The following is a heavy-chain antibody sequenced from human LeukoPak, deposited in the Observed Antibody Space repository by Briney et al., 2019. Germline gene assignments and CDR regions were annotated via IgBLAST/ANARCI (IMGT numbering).Heavy chain of an antibody. CDR2: ISSSSSYI. J-gene: IGHJ6*03. Sequence: PGGSLRLSCAASGFTFSSYSMNWVRQAPGKGLEWVSSISSSSSYIYYADSVKGRFTISRDSAKNSLYLQMNSLRAEDTAVYYCARGVGAPGDYYYYYMDVWGKGTTVTVSS. CDR3: ARGVGAPGDYYYYYMDV. V-gene: IGHV3-21*01. CDR1: GFTFSSYS. D-gene: IGHD1-26*01.